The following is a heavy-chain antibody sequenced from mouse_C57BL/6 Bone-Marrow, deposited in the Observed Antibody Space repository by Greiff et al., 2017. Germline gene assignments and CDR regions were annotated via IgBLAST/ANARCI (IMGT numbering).Heavy chain of an antibody. CDR1: GYTFTNYW. V-gene: IGHV1-63*01. J-gene: IGHJ1*03. Sequence: QVQLKQSGAELVRPGTSVKMSCKASGYTFTNYWIGWAKQRPGHGLEWIGDIYPGGGYTNYNEKFKGKATLTADKSSSTAYMQFSSLTSEDSAIYYCAVYSNLYFDVWGTGTTVTVSS. CDR2: IYPGGGYT. D-gene: IGHD2-5*01. CDR3: AVYSNLYFDV.